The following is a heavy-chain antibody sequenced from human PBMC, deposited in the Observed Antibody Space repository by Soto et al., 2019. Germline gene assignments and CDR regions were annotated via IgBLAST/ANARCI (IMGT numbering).Heavy chain of an antibody. CDR1: GFIFRSYA. Sequence: PGGSLRLSCLASGFIFRSYAMRWVRQAPGKGLEWVAVITYDGINGYYADSVRGRFAISRDNSKNTLYLQMNSLRPEDTAVYYCARAFSGSYPNFDYWGQGTLVTVSS. CDR3: ARAFSGSYPNFDY. V-gene: IGHV3-30*09. CDR2: ITYDGING. D-gene: IGHD1-26*01. J-gene: IGHJ4*02.